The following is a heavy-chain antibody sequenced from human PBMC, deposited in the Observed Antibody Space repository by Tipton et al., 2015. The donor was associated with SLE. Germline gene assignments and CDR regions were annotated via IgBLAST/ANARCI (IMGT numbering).Heavy chain of an antibody. V-gene: IGHV4-34*01. CDR3: ARGRPGATQAWGGYFYYMDV. D-gene: IGHD3-16*01. J-gene: IGHJ6*03. CDR1: GGSVSAGRFY. Sequence: TLSLTCTVSGGSVSAGRFYWSWLRQLPGKGLEWIGEINHSGSTNYNPSLKSRVTISVDTSKNQFSLKLSSVTAADTAVYFCARGRPGATQAWGGYFYYMDVWGKGTTVTVSS. CDR2: INHSGST.